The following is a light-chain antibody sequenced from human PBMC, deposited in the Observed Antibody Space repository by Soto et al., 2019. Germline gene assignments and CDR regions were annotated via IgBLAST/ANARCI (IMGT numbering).Light chain of an antibody. CDR3: QQYNSYST. CDR1: QSISSW. V-gene: IGKV1-5*01. CDR2: DAS. J-gene: IGKJ3*01. Sequence: DTQMTQSPSTLSASVGDRVTITCRASQSISSWLAWYQQKPGKAPKLLIYDASSLESGVPSRFSGSGSGTEFTLTISCLQPDDFATYYCQQYNSYSTFGPGTKVDIK.